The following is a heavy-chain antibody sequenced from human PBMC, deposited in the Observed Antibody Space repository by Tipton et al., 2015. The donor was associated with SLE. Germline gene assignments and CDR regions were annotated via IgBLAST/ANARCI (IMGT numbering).Heavy chain of an antibody. V-gene: IGHV4-61*01. D-gene: IGHD4-23*01. J-gene: IGHJ5*02. CDR2: IYYSGST. Sequence: LRLSCTVSGGSISSSSYYWSWIRQPPGKGLEWIGYIYYSGSTNYNPSLKSRVTISVDTSKNQFSLKLSSVTAADTAVYYCARTFPYGGFDPWGQGTLVTVSS. CDR3: ARTFPYGGFDP. CDR1: GGSISSSSYY.